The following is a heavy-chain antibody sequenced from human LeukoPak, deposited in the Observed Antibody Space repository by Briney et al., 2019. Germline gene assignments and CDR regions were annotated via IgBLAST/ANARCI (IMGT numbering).Heavy chain of an antibody. V-gene: IGHV4-59*01. CDR3: ARDRYGADGVDH. J-gene: IGHJ4*02. D-gene: IGHD4-17*01. CDR2: IYYSGST. CDR1: GGSIRSYY. Sequence: PSETLSLTCTVSGGSIRSYYWSWIRQPPGKGLEWIGYIYYSGSTNYNPSLKSRVTISVDTSKNQFSLKLSSVTAADTAVYYCARDRYGADGVDHWGQGTLVTVSS.